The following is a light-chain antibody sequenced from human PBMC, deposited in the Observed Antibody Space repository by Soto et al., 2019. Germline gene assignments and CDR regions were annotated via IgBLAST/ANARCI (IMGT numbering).Light chain of an antibody. J-gene: IGKJ1*01. CDR1: QTVTSVY. Sequence: EIVLTQSPDTLSLSPGEIATLSCRASQTVTSVYLAWYQQKPGQAPRLLIYGVSTGVIGIPDRFSGSGSGTDFTHPSSKLEPKDFAVYFCQVYGTSSKTFGQGTRVEIK. CDR3: QVYGTSSKT. CDR2: GVS. V-gene: IGKV3-20*01.